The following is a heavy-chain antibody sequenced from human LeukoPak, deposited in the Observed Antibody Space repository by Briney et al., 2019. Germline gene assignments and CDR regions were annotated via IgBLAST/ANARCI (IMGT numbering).Heavy chain of an antibody. J-gene: IGHJ6*02. Sequence: PGGSLRLSCAASGFTVSSNYMSWVRQAPGKGLEWVSIIYRVGSTFYADSVEGRFTISRDNSKNMLYLQMNSLRVEDTAIYYCARDGGNNSWYGMDVWGQGTTVTVSS. CDR2: IYRVGST. V-gene: IGHV3-66*01. CDR1: GFTVSSNY. CDR3: ARDGGNNSWYGMDV. D-gene: IGHD4-23*01.